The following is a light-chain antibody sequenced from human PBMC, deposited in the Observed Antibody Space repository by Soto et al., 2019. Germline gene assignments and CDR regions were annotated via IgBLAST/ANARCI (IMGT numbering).Light chain of an antibody. Sequence: EIVMTQSPATLSVSPGERATLSCRASQSVTSYLAWYQQRPGQAPRLLIYGASTRATGIPARFSGSGSGTEFTLTISSLQSEDFAVYYCQQYYNWRRTFGQGTKVET. CDR1: QSVTSY. V-gene: IGKV3-15*01. CDR2: GAS. CDR3: QQYYNWRRT. J-gene: IGKJ1*01.